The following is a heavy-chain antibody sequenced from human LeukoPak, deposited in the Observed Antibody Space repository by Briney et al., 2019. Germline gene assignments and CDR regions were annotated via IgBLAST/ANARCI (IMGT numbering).Heavy chain of an antibody. CDR2: INHSGST. J-gene: IGHJ4*02. D-gene: IGHD1-26*01. V-gene: IGHV4-34*01. Sequence: SGALSLTCAVYGGSFSGYYWSWIRQPPGKGLEWIGEINHSGSTNYNPSLKSRVTISVDTSKNQFSLKLSSVTAADTAVYYCARALSSGSYQDYWGQGTLVTVSS. CDR3: ARALSSGSYQDY. CDR1: GGSFSGYY.